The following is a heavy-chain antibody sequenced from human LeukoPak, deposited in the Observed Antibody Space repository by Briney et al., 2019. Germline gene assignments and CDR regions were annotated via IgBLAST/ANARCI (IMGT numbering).Heavy chain of an antibody. CDR2: IYYSGST. CDR3: ARDLCGGDCEAFDI. V-gene: IGHV4-59*01. D-gene: IGHD2-21*01. J-gene: IGHJ3*02. Sequence: SETLSLTCTVSGGPISSYYWSWIRQPPGKGLEWIGYIYYSGSTNYNPSLKSRVSISVDTSKNQFSLKLSSVTAADTAVYYCARDLCGGDCEAFDIWGQGTMVTVSS. CDR1: GGPISSYY.